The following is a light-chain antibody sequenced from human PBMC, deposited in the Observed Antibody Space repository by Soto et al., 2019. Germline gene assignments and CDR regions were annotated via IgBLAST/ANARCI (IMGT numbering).Light chain of an antibody. Sequence: DIQMTQSPSTLSASVGDRVTITCRASQSIGSWLAWYQQKPGKAPKFLIYKASILENGVPSRFSGSGYGTEFPLSISSLQPDDFATYYCQQYNTYPTWTFGQGTKVEIK. J-gene: IGKJ1*01. V-gene: IGKV1-5*03. CDR1: QSIGSW. CDR2: KAS. CDR3: QQYNTYPTWT.